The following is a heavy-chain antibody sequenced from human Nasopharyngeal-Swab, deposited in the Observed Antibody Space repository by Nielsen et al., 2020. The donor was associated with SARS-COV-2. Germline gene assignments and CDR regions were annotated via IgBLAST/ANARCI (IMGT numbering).Heavy chain of an antibody. Sequence: GESLKISCEGSGYSFTSYWIGWVRQMPGKGLEWMGIIYPGDSDTRYSPSFQGQVTISADKSISTAYLQWSSLKASDTAMYYCARRYSSSWYVYYGMDVWGQGTTVTVSS. CDR2: IYPGDSDT. CDR3: ARRYSSSWYVYYGMDV. D-gene: IGHD6-13*01. V-gene: IGHV5-51*01. J-gene: IGHJ6*02. CDR1: GYSFTSYW.